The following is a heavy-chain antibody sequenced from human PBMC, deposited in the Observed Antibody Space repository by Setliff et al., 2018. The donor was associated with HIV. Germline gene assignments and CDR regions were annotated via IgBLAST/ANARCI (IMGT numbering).Heavy chain of an antibody. V-gene: IGHV1-46*01. Sequence: ASVKVSCKTSGYAFTSYYMHWVRQAPGQGLEWMGVINPSGGSTNYAQKFQGRVTMTGDTSTSTVYMDLSSLRSEDTAVYYCARAHFLVAMTRNWFDPWGQGTLVTVSS. CDR2: INPSGGST. CDR3: ARAHFLVAMTRNWFDP. CDR1: GYAFTSYY. J-gene: IGHJ5*02. D-gene: IGHD5-12*01.